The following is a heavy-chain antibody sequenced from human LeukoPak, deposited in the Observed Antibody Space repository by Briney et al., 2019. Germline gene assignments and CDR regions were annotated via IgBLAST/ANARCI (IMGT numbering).Heavy chain of an antibody. D-gene: IGHD1-1*01. V-gene: IGHV4-61*05. J-gene: IGHJ3*02. CDR3: ATVRWNDGDAFDI. Sequence: SETLSLTCTVSDDSISSSSYYWGWIRQPPGKGLEWIGYSSYSGSTSYNPSLKSRVTIAVDTSKNQFSLRPRSVTAADTAVYYCATVRWNDGDAFDIWGQGTMVTVSS. CDR2: SSYSGST. CDR1: DDSISSSSYY.